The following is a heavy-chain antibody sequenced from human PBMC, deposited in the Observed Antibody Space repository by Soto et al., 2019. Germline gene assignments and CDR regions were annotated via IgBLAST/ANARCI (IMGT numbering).Heavy chain of an antibody. D-gene: IGHD6-6*01. Sequence: SQTLSLTCAISGDSVSSNSAAWNWIRQSPSRGLEWLGRTYYRSKWYNDYAVSVKSRITINPDTSKNQFSLQLNAVNPEDTAVYYCARGCAARPLASFDYWGQGTLVTSPQ. CDR3: ARGCAARPLASFDY. J-gene: IGHJ4*02. V-gene: IGHV6-1*01. CDR2: TYYRSKWYN. CDR1: GDSVSSNSAA.